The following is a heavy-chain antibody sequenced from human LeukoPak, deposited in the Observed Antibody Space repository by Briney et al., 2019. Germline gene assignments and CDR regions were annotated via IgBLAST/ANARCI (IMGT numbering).Heavy chain of an antibody. CDR1: GGSISSSSYY. V-gene: IGHV4-39*07. Sequence: SETLSLTCTVSGGSISSSSYYWGWIRQPPGKGLEWIGSIYYSGSTYYNPSLKSRVTISVDTSKNQFSLKLSSVTAADTAVYYCARGGYTYCGGDCQYNWFDPWGQGTLVTVSS. CDR3: ARGGYTYCGGDCQYNWFDP. J-gene: IGHJ5*02. D-gene: IGHD2-21*02. CDR2: IYYSGST.